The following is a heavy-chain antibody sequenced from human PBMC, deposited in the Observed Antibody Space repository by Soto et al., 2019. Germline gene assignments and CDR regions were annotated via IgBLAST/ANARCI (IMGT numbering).Heavy chain of an antibody. V-gene: IGHV1-69*06. CDR1: GGTFSSYA. J-gene: IGHJ6*02. CDR2: IIPIFGTA. D-gene: IGHD2-21*01. Sequence: SVKVSCKASGGTFSSYAISWVRQAPGQGLEWMGGIIPIFGTANYAQKFQGRVTITADKSTSTAYMELSSLRSEDTAVYYCATFRDGYNYYYGMDVWGQGTTVTV. CDR3: ATFRDGYNYYYGMDV.